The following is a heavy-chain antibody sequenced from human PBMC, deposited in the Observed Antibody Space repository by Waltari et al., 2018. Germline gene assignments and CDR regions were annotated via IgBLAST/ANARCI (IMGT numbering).Heavy chain of an antibody. Sequence: EVQLVESGGGLVQPGGSLRLSCAASGFTFSSYWMSWVRQAPGKGLEWVANIKQDGSEKYYVDSVKGRFTISRDNAKNSLYLQMNSLRAEDTAVYYCARALTDYDFWSGYLDYWGQGTLVTVSS. CDR2: IKQDGSEK. CDR1: GFTFSSYW. V-gene: IGHV3-7*01. CDR3: ARALTDYDFWSGYLDY. D-gene: IGHD3-3*01. J-gene: IGHJ4*02.